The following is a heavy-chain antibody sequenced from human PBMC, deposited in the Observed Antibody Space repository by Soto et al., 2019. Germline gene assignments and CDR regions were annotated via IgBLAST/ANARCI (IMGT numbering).Heavy chain of an antibody. Sequence: QVQLVESGGGVVQPGRSLRLSCAASGFTFSSYGMHWVRQAPGKGLEWVAVISYDGSNKYYADSVKGRFTISRDNSKNTLYLQMNSLRAEDTAVYYCAKDWCLLDWGQGTLVTVS. D-gene: IGHD2-21*02. J-gene: IGHJ4*02. CDR3: AKDWCLLD. CDR2: ISYDGSNK. CDR1: GFTFSSYG. V-gene: IGHV3-30*18.